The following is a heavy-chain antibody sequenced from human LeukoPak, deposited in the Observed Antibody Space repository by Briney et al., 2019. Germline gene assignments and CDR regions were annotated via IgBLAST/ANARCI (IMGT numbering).Heavy chain of an antibody. J-gene: IGHJ6*02. CDR3: ARDRVDTVVSAPNFHSGMDV. Sequence: GGSLRLSCAASGFTFRAYTMTWVRQAPGKGLEWVSSISSSGTYISNVDSVKGRFTISRDNAKNSLYLQMNSLRAEDTAVYYCARDRVDTVVSAPNFHSGMDVWGQGTTVTVTS. V-gene: IGHV3-21*01. D-gene: IGHD5-18*01. CDR2: ISSSGTYI. CDR1: GFTFRAYT.